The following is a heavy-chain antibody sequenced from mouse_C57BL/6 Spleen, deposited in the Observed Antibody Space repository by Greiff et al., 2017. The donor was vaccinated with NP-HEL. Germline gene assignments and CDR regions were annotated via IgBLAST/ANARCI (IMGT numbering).Heavy chain of an antibody. Sequence: EVKLMESGGGLVKPGGSLKLSCAASGFTFSSYAMSWVRQTPDKRLEWVATISAGGSYTYYPDNVKGRFTISRDNAKNNLYLQMSHLKSEDAAMYYCARLGSSYGYFDVWGKGTTVTVSS. CDR2: ISAGGSYT. V-gene: IGHV5-4*03. CDR3: ARLGSSYGYFDV. D-gene: IGHD1-1*01. CDR1: GFTFSSYA. J-gene: IGHJ1*03.